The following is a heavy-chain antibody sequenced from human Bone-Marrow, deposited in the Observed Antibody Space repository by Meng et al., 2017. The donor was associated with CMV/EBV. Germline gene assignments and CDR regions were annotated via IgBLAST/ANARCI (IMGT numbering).Heavy chain of an antibody. Sequence: GGSLRLSCAASGFTFSSYWMSWVRQAPGKGLEWVANIKQDGSEKYYVDSVKGRVTISRDNAKNTLYLQMNSLRAEDTAVYYCARSQYSGSRSDYWGQGTLVTVSS. D-gene: IGHD5-12*01. J-gene: IGHJ4*02. CDR3: ARSQYSGSRSDY. CDR1: GFTFSSYW. V-gene: IGHV3-7*01. CDR2: IKQDGSEK.